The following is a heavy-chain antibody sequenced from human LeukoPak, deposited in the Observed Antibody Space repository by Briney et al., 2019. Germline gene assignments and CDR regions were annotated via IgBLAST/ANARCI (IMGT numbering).Heavy chain of an antibody. V-gene: IGHV4-59*11. CDR2: IYYGGST. D-gene: IGHD3-10*01. Sequence: NTSETLSLTCSVSGGSISSHYWSWIRQPPGKGLEWIGYIYYGGSTNYNPSLKSRVTISMDTSKSQFSLKLSSVTAADTAVYYCARASYGSGSYMFDYWGQGTLVTVSS. CDR3: ARASYGSGSYMFDY. CDR1: GGSISSHY. J-gene: IGHJ4*02.